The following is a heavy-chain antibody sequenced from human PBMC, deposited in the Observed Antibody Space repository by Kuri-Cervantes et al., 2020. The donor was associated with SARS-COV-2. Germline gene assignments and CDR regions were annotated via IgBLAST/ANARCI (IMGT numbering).Heavy chain of an antibody. Sequence: ASVKVSCKASGYTFTGYYMHWVRQAPGQGLEWMGWINPNSGGTNYAQKFQGRVTMTRDTSISTAYMELTRLRSDDTAVYFCGLLRFFDWLSPFDFWGQGTLVTVSS. V-gene: IGHV1-2*02. CDR3: GLLRFFDWLSPFDF. CDR1: GYTFTGYY. D-gene: IGHD3-9*01. CDR2: INPNSGGT. J-gene: IGHJ4*02.